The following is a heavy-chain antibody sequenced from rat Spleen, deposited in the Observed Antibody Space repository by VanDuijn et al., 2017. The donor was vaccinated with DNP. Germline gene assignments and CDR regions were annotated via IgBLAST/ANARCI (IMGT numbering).Heavy chain of an antibody. CDR2: ISSGGSS. D-gene: IGHD1-3*01. Sequence: QVQLKESGPGLVQPSQTLSLTCTVSGFSLTSYGVSWVRQPPGKGLEWIVAISSGGSSYFNSALKSRLSISRDTSKSQVFLKMSSLQTEDTAIYFCTSTLVNYGTYGYYAMDAWGQGTSVTVSS. J-gene: IGHJ4*01. CDR3: TSTLVNYGTYGYYAMDA. V-gene: IGHV2S8*01. CDR1: GFSLTSYG.